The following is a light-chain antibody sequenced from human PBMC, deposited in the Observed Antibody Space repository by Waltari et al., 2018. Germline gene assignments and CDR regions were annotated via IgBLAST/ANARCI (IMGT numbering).Light chain of an antibody. CDR2: GVS. V-gene: IGKV3-15*01. Sequence: EIVMTQSPATLSVSPGERATLSYRASQSVSSNLAWYQQKPGQAPRLLIYGVSTRATGIPARFSGSGSGTEFTLTISSLQSEDFAVYYCQQYSNWPRTFGQGTKLEIK. CDR1: QSVSSN. CDR3: QQYSNWPRT. J-gene: IGKJ2*01.